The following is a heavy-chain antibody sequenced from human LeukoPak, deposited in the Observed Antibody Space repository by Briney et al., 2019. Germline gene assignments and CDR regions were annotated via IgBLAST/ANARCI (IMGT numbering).Heavy chain of an antibody. CDR3: ARERDYGDRFFDY. V-gene: IGHV4-61*02. Sequence: SQTLSLTCTVSGGSISSSSYYWSWIRQPAGKGLEWIGRVYMSGSTNYNPSLKSRVTISVDTSKNQFSLKLSSLTDADTAVYYCARERDYGDRFFDYWGQGTLITVSS. CDR1: GGSISSSSYY. CDR2: VYMSGST. D-gene: IGHD4-17*01. J-gene: IGHJ4*02.